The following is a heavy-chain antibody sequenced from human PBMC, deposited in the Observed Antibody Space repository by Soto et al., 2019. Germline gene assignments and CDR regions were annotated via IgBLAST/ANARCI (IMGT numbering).Heavy chain of an antibody. D-gene: IGHD5-12*01. J-gene: IGHJ4*02. CDR1: GGTFSSHA. Sequence: ASVKVSCKASGGTFSSHASSWVRQAPGQGLEWMGGIIPIFGTANYAQKFQGRVTITADESTSTAYMELSSLRSEDTAVYYCARGPDPNYSGYDKNTQYYFDYWGQGTLVTVCS. CDR2: IIPIFGTA. CDR3: ARGPDPNYSGYDKNTQYYFDY. V-gene: IGHV1-69*13.